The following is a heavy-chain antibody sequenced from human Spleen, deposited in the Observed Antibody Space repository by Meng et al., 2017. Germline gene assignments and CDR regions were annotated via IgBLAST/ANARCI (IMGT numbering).Heavy chain of an antibody. J-gene: IGHJ3*02. CDR3: ARGVWYYYDSSADAFDI. CDR1: GGSISSYY. V-gene: IGHV4-59*01. CDR2: IYYSGST. D-gene: IGHD3-22*01. Sequence: GSLRLSCTVSGGSISSYYWSWIRQPPGKGLEWIGYIYYSGSTNYNPSLKSRVTISVDTSKNQFSLKLSSVTAADTAVYYCARGVWYYYDSSADAFDIWGQGTMVTVSS.